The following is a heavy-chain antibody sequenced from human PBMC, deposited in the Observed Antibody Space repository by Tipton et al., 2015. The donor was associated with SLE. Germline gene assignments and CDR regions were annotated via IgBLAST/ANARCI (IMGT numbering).Heavy chain of an antibody. CDR3: AKDTDYGDYVGEFDF. D-gene: IGHD4-17*01. CDR2: ISGSGGRT. CDR1: AFTFSNYA. J-gene: IGHJ4*02. V-gene: IGHV3-23*01. Sequence: SLRLSCAASAFTFSNYAMTWVRQAPGKGLEWVSTISGSGGRTYYADSVKGRFTISRDNSKNTLYLQMNSLRAEDTAVYYCAKDTDYGDYVGEFDFWGQGTLVTVSS.